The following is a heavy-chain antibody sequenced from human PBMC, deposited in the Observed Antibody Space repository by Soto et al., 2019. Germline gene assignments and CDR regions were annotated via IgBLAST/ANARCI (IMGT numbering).Heavy chain of an antibody. D-gene: IGHD3-9*01. CDR2: IYYSGST. CDR1: GGSISSSSYY. CDR3: ARRVTNYDILTGYPDTFDI. V-gene: IGHV4-39*01. J-gene: IGHJ3*02. Sequence: SETLSLTCTVSGGSISSSSYYWGWIRQPPGKGLEWIGSIYYSGSTYYNPSLKSRVTISVDTSKNQFSLKLSSVTAADTAVYYCARRVTNYDILTGYPDTFDIWGQGTMVTVS.